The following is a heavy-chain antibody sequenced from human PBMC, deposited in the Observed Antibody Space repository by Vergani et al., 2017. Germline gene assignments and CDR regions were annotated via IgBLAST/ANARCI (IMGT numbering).Heavy chain of an antibody. D-gene: IGHD3-10*01. Sequence: QVQLVQSGAEVKKPGSSVKVSCKASGGTFSSYAISWVRQAPGQGLEWMGGIIPIFGTANYAQKFQGRVTITADESTSTAYMELSSLRSEDTTVYYCARDMWRGVREATRRQCGAFDVWGQGTMVTVSS. CDR1: GGTFSSYA. CDR2: IIPIFGTA. J-gene: IGHJ3*01. CDR3: ARDMWRGVREATRRQCGAFDV. V-gene: IGHV1-69*01.